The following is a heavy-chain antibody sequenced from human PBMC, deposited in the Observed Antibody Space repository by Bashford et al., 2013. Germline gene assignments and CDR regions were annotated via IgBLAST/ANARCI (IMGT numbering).Heavy chain of an antibody. CDR1: GYTFTSYG. J-gene: IGHJ4*02. Sequence: ASVKVSCKASGYTFTSYGISWVRQAPGQGLEWMGWISAYNGNTNYAQKLQGRVTMTTDTSTSTAYMELRSLRSDDTAVYYCARVRGITGTTWIGASFDYWGQGTLVTVSS. V-gene: IGHV1-18*01. CDR3: ARVRGITGTTWIGASFDY. D-gene: IGHD1-20*01. CDR2: ISAYNGNT.